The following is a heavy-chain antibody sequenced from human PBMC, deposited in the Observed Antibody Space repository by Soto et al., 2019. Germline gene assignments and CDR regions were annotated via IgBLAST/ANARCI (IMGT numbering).Heavy chain of an antibody. J-gene: IGHJ4*02. D-gene: IGHD3-22*01. V-gene: IGHV3-9*01. Sequence: EVQLVESGGGLVQSGRSLRLSCAASGFTFDDYAMHWVRQAPGKGLEWVSSISWNSGRIAYADSVKGRFTISRDNAKNSLFLQMSSLRPEDTALYYCAKALDYDSSGYYYFDYWGQGTLVTVSS. CDR2: ISWNSGRI. CDR1: GFTFDDYA. CDR3: AKALDYDSSGYYYFDY.